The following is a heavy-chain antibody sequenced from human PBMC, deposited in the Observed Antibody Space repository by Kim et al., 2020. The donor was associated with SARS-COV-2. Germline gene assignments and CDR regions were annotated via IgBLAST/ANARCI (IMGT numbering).Heavy chain of an antibody. CDR2: IHPRDSEV. J-gene: IGHJ4*02. Sequence: GESLKISCVGSGYDFRSYWINWVRQMPGKGLEWMGMIHPRDSEVRYGPSLEGQVTMSADKSTNTAFLQWGSLKASDTAIYYCTRQVATKSAFDYWGQGTLVAVSS. D-gene: IGHD5-12*01. V-gene: IGHV5-51*01. CDR1: GYDFRSYW. CDR3: TRQVATKSAFDY.